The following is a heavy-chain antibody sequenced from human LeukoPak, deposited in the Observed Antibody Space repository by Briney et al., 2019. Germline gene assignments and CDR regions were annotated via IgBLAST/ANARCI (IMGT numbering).Heavy chain of an antibody. D-gene: IGHD3-10*01. CDR3: ARDLMVRGLIMEYYFDY. Sequence: PGGSLRLSCAASGFTFSTYEMNWVRQAPGKGLEWVSGINWNGGSTGYADSVKGRFTISRDNDKNSLYLQMNSLRAEDTALYYCARDLMVRGLIMEYYFDYWGQGTLVTVSS. CDR2: INWNGGST. J-gene: IGHJ4*02. V-gene: IGHV3-20*04. CDR1: GFTFSTYE.